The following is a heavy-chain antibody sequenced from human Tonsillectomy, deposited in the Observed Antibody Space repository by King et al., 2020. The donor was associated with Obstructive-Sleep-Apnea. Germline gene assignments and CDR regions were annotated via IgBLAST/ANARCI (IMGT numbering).Heavy chain of an antibody. CDR3: AKDLAPITIFGVVTPFDY. CDR2: ISGSGGST. D-gene: IGHD3-3*01. J-gene: IGHJ4*02. Sequence: VQLVESGGGLVQPGGSLRLSFAASGFTFSSYAMSWVRLAPGKGLEWVSAISGSGGSTYYADSVKGRFTISRDNSKNTLYLQMNSLRAEDTAVYYCAKDLAPITIFGVVTPFDYWGQGTLVTVSS. CDR1: GFTFSSYA. V-gene: IGHV3-23*04.